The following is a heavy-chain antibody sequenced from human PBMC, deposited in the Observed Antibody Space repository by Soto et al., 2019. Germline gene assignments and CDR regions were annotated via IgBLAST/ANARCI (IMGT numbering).Heavy chain of an antibody. CDR1: GFTFSSYA. CDR3: AKDLFPYYDFWSGYRERSYYYYGMDV. Sequence: SGGAVRLSCAASGFTFSSYAMSWVRQAPGKGLEWVSAISGSGGSTYYADSVKGRFTISRDNSKNTLYLQMNSLRAEDTAVYYCAKDLFPYYDFWSGYRERSYYYYGMDVWGQGTTVTSP. CDR2: ISGSGGST. D-gene: IGHD3-3*01. V-gene: IGHV3-23*01. J-gene: IGHJ6*02.